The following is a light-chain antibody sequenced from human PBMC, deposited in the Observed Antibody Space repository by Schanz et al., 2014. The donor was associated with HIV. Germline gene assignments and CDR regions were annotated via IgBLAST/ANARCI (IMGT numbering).Light chain of an antibody. CDR1: QSLGGSQ. CDR2: GAS. Sequence: EIVLTQSPGSLSLSPGERATLSCRASQSLGGSQLAWYQHKPGQAPRLLIYGASNRATGIPDRFSGGWSGTDFTLTISRLEPEDFAVYYCQQSGDSGGTFGGGTEGDIK. J-gene: IGKJ4*01. V-gene: IGKV3-20*01. CDR3: QQSGDSGGT.